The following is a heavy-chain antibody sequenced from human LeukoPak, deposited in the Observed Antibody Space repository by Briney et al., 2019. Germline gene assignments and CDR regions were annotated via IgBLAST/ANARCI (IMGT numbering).Heavy chain of an antibody. CDR2: ISGSGGRT. CDR1: GFTFSSYA. V-gene: IGHV3-23*01. D-gene: IGHD3-22*01. J-gene: IGHJ4*02. Sequence: GRSLRLSCAASGFTFSSYAMSWVRQAPGKGLVLVSAISGSGGRTYYADSVKGRFTISRDNSKNSLDLQRNSLRAEDTGVYCCAKDGITTLYGWGQGTLVTVSS. CDR3: AKDGITTLYG.